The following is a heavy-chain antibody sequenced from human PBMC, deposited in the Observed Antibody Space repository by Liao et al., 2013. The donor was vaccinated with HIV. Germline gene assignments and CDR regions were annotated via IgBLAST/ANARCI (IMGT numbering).Heavy chain of an antibody. Sequence: QVQIQERGAGLLTPSETLSLTCTVYGGSLSGYFWTWIRQTPGKGLEWIGDINHRGFTKFNPSLKSRVTMSADTSKNELSLKLTSVTAADTAVYYCARHTGFYDGFDIWGQGTMVTVSS. J-gene: IGHJ3*02. V-gene: IGHV4-34*01. CDR2: INHRGFT. D-gene: IGHD1-14*01. CDR3: ARHTGFYDGFDI. CDR1: GGSLSGYF.